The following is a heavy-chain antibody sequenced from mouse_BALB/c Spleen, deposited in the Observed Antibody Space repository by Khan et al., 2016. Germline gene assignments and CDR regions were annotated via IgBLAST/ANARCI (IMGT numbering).Heavy chain of an antibody. D-gene: IGHD2-4*01. J-gene: IGHJ3*01. CDR1: GFSLTNSG. V-gene: IGHV2-9*02. CDR3: ARDDQDYDAWFAS. CDR2: IWPGGST. Sequence: QVQLKESGPGLVAPSQSLSITCTVSGFSLTNSGVHWIRQPPGKGLEWLGVIWPGGSTDSNSALMSRLSITKDNSQNQVFLKMISLQTEDTAMYYCARDDQDYDAWFASWGQGTLVIVSA.